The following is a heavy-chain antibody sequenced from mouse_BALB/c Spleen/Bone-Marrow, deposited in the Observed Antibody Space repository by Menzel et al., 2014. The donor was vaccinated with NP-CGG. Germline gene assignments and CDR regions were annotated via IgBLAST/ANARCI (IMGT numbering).Heavy chain of an antibody. Sequence: EVNVVESGGGLVKPGGSLKLSCAASGFTFSDYYMYWVRRTPEKRLEWVATISDGGSYTYYPDSVKGRFTISRDNAKNNLYLQMSSLKSEDTAMYYCARDGNYYAMDYWGQGTSVTVSS. J-gene: IGHJ4*01. D-gene: IGHD2-1*01. V-gene: IGHV5-4*02. CDR1: GFTFSDYY. CDR3: ARDGNYYAMDY. CDR2: ISDGGSYT.